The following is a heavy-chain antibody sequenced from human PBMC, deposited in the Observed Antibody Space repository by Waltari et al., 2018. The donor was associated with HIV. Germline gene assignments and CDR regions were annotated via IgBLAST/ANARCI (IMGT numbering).Heavy chain of an antibody. J-gene: IGHJ5*02. V-gene: IGHV1-69*01. CDR3: ASVRGCSSTSCYTVLGWFDP. Sequence: LVQSGAEVKKPGSSVKVSCKASGGTFSSYAISWVRQAPGQGLEWMGGIIPIFGTANYAQKFQGRVTITADESTSTAYMELSSLRSEDTAVYYCASVRGCSSTSCYTVLGWFDPWGQGTLVTVSS. D-gene: IGHD2-2*02. CDR1: GGTFSSYA. CDR2: IIPIFGTA.